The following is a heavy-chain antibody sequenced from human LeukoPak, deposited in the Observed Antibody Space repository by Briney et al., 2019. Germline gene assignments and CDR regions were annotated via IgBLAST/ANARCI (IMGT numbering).Heavy chain of an antibody. Sequence: SVKVSCKASGGTFSCYAISWVRQAPGQGLEWMGGIIPIFGTANYAQKFQGRVTITTDESTSTAYMELSSLRSEDTAVYYCARDRGSNSIAEANFDYWGQGTLVTVSS. J-gene: IGHJ4*02. CDR2: IIPIFGTA. CDR1: GGTFSCYA. CDR3: ARDRGSNSIAEANFDY. V-gene: IGHV1-69*05. D-gene: IGHD6-13*01.